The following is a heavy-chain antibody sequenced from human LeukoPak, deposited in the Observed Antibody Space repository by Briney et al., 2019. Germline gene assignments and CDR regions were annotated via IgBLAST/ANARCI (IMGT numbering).Heavy chain of an antibody. CDR2: ISGSGGST. Sequence: GGSLRLSCAASGFTFSSYGMSWVRQAPGKGLEWVSAISGSGGSTYYADSVKGRFTISRDNSKNTLYLQMNSLRAEDTAVYYCAKDRRGASIVVVPAAIDYWGQGTLVTVSS. J-gene: IGHJ4*02. D-gene: IGHD2-2*01. CDR1: GFTFSSYG. V-gene: IGHV3-23*01. CDR3: AKDRRGASIVVVPAAIDY.